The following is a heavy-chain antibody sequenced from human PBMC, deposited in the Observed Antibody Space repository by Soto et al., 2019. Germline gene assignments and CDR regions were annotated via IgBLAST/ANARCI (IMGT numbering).Heavy chain of an antibody. V-gene: IGHV3-21*06. CDR1: GFAFSPYG. Sequence: EVQVVESGGGLVKPGGSLRLSCAASGFAFSPYGMNWVRQAPGKGLEWVSSISSGGDYIFYADSVKGRFTISRDKANNALYLQLNSRRAEDAAVYYCATAGGSCSTARCFAYFDSWGQGTLVTVSS. D-gene: IGHD2-2*01. J-gene: IGHJ4*02. CDR3: ATAGGSCSTARCFAYFDS. CDR2: ISSGGDYI.